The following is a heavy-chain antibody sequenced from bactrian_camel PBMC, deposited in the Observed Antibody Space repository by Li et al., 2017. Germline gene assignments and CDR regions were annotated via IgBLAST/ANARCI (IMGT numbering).Heavy chain of an antibody. V-gene: IGHV3S40*01. J-gene: IGHJ4*01. CDR3: AYWGDNY. CDR1: GLTFSSKR. CDR2: IYIGSGST. Sequence: VQLVESGGGLVQPGGSLRLSCVVSGLTFSSKRMGWFRQAPGGEREGVAAIYIGSGSTYYADSVKGRFTVSQDNAKNAVYLQMNSLKPEDTAMYYCAYWGDNYWGQGTQVTVS. D-gene: IGHD2*01.